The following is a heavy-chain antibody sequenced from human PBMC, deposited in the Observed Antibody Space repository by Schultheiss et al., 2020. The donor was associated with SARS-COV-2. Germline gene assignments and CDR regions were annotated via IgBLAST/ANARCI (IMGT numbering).Heavy chain of an antibody. CDR3: ARESTYYYYYGMDV. CDR2: ISYDGSNK. V-gene: IGHV3-30-3*01. J-gene: IGHJ6*02. CDR1: GFTFSNYA. Sequence: GGSLRLSCAASGFTFSNYAMHWVRQAPGKGLEWVAVISYDGSNKYYADSVKGRFTISRDNAKNSLYLQMNSLRAEDTAVYYCARESTYYYYYGMDVWGQGTTVTVSS.